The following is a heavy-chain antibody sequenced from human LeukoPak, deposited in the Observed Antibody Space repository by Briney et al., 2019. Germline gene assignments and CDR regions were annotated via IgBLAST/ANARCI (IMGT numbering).Heavy chain of an antibody. CDR3: AKEEYSGSLLTLDY. Sequence: GGSLRLSCAASGFTFSSYGMSWVRQAPGKGLEWVSAISGSDGSTYYADSGKGRFTISRDNSKNTLYLQVNSLRAEDTAVYYCAKEEYSGSLLTLDYWGQGTLVTVSS. D-gene: IGHD1-26*01. CDR1: GFTFSSYG. V-gene: IGHV3-23*01. CDR2: ISGSDGST. J-gene: IGHJ4*02.